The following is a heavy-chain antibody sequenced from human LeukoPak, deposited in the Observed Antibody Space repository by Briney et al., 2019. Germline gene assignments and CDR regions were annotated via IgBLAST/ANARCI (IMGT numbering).Heavy chain of an antibody. CDR2: INSDGSST. CDR3: ARAGGYYYDSSGFVY. D-gene: IGHD3-22*01. CDR1: GFTFSSYW. Sequence: GGSLRLSCAASGFTFSSYWMHWVRHAPGKGLVWVSRINSDGSSTSYADSVKGRFTISRDNAKNTLYLQMNRLSAEDTAVYYFARAGGYYYDSSGFVYWVQGTLVTDSS. V-gene: IGHV3-74*01. J-gene: IGHJ4*02.